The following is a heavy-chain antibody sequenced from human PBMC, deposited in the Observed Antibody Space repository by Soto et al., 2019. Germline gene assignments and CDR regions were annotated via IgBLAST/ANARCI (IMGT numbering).Heavy chain of an antibody. CDR3: ARFVRSCSGTTCYTRADV. CDR1: GGSVSSDTHY. D-gene: IGHD2-2*02. J-gene: IGHJ6*02. V-gene: IGHV4-61*01. Sequence: LSLTCTVSGGSVSSDTHYWSWIRQPPGKRLERIGFIYSSGSTNYNPSLKSRVTMSVDTSKNQFSLKLRSVIVADTAVYHCARFVRSCSGTTCYTRADVWGQGTTVTVSS. CDR2: IYSSGST.